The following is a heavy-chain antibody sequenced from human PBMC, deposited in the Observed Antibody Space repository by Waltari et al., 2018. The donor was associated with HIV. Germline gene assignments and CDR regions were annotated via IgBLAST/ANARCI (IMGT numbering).Heavy chain of an antibody. CDR3: AKDNWKIVLMVYATSFDY. J-gene: IGHJ4*02. V-gene: IGHV3-23*01. Sequence: EVQLLESGGGLVQPGGSLRLSCAASGFTFSSYAMSWVRQAPGKGLEWVSAISGSGGSTYYADSVKGRFTISRDNSKNTLYLQMNSLRAEDTAVYYCAKDNWKIVLMVYATSFDYWGQGTLVTVSS. CDR1: GFTFSSYA. D-gene: IGHD2-8*01. CDR2: ISGSGGST.